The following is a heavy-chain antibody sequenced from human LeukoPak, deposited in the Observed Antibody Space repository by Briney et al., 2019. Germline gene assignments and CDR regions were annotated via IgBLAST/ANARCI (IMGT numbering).Heavy chain of an antibody. V-gene: IGHV3-74*01. CDR1: GFTFSNYW. D-gene: IGHD5-12*01. Sequence: PGGSLRLSCAASGFTFSNYWMHWVRQAPGKGLVWVSRVNSDGTGTTYADSVEGRFTISRDNAKNTLYLEMNSLRAEDTAIYYCIRTLIVATSPCMDVWGKGTTVTVSS. CDR3: IRTLIVATSPCMDV. CDR2: VNSDGTGT. J-gene: IGHJ6*03.